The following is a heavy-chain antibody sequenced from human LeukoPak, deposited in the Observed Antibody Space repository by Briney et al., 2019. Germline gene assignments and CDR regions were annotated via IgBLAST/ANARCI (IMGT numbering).Heavy chain of an antibody. CDR3: ARSYCSSTSCYSEESFDY. J-gene: IGHJ4*02. CDR1: GYTFTGYY. Sequence: ASVKVSCKASGYTFTGYYMHWVRQAPGQGLEWMGWINPNSGGTNYAQKFQGRVTMTRDTSISTAYMELSRLRSDDTAVYYCARSYCSSTSCYSEESFDYWGQGTLVTVSS. V-gene: IGHV1-2*02. D-gene: IGHD2-2*02. CDR2: INPNSGGT.